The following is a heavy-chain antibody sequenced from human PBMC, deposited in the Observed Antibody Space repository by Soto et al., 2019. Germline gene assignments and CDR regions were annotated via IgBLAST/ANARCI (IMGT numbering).Heavy chain of an antibody. CDR1: GYILSSYN. D-gene: IGHD2-21*02. CDR3: AWTYCAADCPRRDFDY. V-gene: IGHV1-46*01. CDR2: INPSGGRT. Sequence: ASVKVSCKASGYILSSYNMHWVRQAPGQGLEWMGIINPSGGRTSYAQKFQDRVTMTRDTSTNTVYMELSSLRSDDTAVYYCAWTYCAADCPRRDFDYWGQGILVTVSS. J-gene: IGHJ4*02.